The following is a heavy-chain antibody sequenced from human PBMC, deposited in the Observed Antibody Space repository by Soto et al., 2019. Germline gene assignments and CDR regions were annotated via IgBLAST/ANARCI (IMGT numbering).Heavy chain of an antibody. D-gene: IGHD3-16*01. CDR3: AKFPFAPPSNGLDV. Sequence: EVQLLESGGGLVQPGGSLRLSCAASGFTFSSYAMSWVRQAPGEGLEWVSTISGSGGSTYYADSVKGRFTISRDNSKNTLYLQMNSLRAEDTAVYYCAKFPFAPPSNGLDVWGQGTTVTVSS. V-gene: IGHV3-23*01. CDR2: ISGSGGST. J-gene: IGHJ6*02. CDR1: GFTFSSYA.